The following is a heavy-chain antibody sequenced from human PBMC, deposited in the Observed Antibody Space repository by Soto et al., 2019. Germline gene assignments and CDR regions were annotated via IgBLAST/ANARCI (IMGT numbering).Heavy chain of an antibody. Sequence: SVKVSYKASGGTFSSYAISWVRQAPGQGLEWMGGIIPIFGTANYAQKFQGRVTITADESTSTAYMELSSLRSEDTAVYYCARTGSSSWSHQRTSYYFDYWGQGTLVTVSS. V-gene: IGHV1-69*13. CDR1: GGTFSSYA. J-gene: IGHJ4*02. CDR2: IIPIFGTA. D-gene: IGHD6-13*01. CDR3: ARTGSSSWSHQRTSYYFDY.